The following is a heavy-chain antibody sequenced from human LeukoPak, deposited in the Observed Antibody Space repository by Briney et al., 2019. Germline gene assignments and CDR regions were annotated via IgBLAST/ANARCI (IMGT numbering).Heavy chain of an antibody. CDR1: GFPFPSYY. V-gene: IGHV3-48*01. CDR3: ARDRGHQLPCYY. D-gene: IGHD2-2*01. J-gene: IGHJ4*02. CDR2: ISSSSSTI. Sequence: GGSLRLSCAASGFPFPSYYMNWVRQAPGKRLEWVSYISSSSSTIYYADSVKGRFTISRDDAKNSLYLQMNSLRAEHTAVYYCARDRGHQLPCYYWGQGTLVTVSS.